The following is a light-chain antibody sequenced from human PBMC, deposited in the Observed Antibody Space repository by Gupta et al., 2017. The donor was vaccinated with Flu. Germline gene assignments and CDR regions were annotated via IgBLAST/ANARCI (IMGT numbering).Light chain of an antibody. J-gene: IGLJ2*01. CDR3: SSDTGSTVV. CDR2: DVM. CDR1: SNACGDYNF. V-gene: IGLV2-14*03. Sequence: QSITISSTGPSNACGDYNFISWHQPHPGNVRMLLIYDVMTRAAGVSVRFSGSESANTASLTISGLEAEDEADYYYSSDTGSTVVFGGGTKLTVL.